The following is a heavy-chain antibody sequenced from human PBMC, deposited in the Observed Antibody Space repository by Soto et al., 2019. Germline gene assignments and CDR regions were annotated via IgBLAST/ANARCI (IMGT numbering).Heavy chain of an antibody. D-gene: IGHD3-10*01. CDR3: ARDTLSPPQVGELLYRMGGMWFDP. CDR1: GGTFSSYA. V-gene: IGHV1-69*01. Sequence: QVQLVQSGAEVKKPGSSVKVSCKASGGTFSSYAISWVRQAPGQGLEWMGGIIPIFGTANYAQKFQGRVTITADESTSTAYMELSSLRSEDTAVYYCARDTLSPPQVGELLYRMGGMWFDPWGQGTLVTVSS. J-gene: IGHJ5*02. CDR2: IIPIFGTA.